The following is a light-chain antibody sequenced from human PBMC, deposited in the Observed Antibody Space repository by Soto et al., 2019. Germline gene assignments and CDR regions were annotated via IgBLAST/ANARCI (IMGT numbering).Light chain of an antibody. CDR1: ESIYINS. J-gene: IGKJ3*01. CDR3: QQYGASPFT. Sequence: EIVLTQSPGTLSLSPGESATLSCKASESIYINSFAWYYQKPGQPPRLLIYGASTRATGIPDRFSGSGSGTDFVLSLDRLVVEDSGIYYCQQYGASPFTFGPGTRVDIK. CDR2: GAS. V-gene: IGKV3-20*01.